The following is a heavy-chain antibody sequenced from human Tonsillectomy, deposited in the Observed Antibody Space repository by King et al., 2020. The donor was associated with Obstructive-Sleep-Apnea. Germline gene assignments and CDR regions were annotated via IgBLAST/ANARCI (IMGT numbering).Heavy chain of an antibody. V-gene: IGHV3-53*04. CDR3: ARVHRPSYCSSTSCYGGGDYFDY. D-gene: IGHD2-2*01. J-gene: IGHJ4*02. Sequence: VQLVESGGGLVQPGGSLRLSCAASGFTVSSNYMSWVRQAPGKGLEWVSVIYSGGSTYYADSVKGRLTISRHNSKNTLYLQMNSLRAEDTAVYYCARVHRPSYCSSTSCYGGGDYFDYWGQGTLVTVSS. CDR2: IYSGGST. CDR1: GFTVSSNY.